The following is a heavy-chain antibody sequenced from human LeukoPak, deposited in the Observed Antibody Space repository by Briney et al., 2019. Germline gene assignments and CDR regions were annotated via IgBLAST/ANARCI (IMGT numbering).Heavy chain of an antibody. CDR2: IKEDGSAK. CDR3: ARAQTYGDSRLLLDY. CDR1: GFTFSSYW. Sequence: GGSLRLSCTASGFTFSSYWMSWVRQAPGKGLEWVANIKEDGSAKYYVDSVKGRFTISRDNAKNSQYLQMNSLRVVDTALYYCARAQTYGDSRLLLDYWGQGTLVTVSS. V-gene: IGHV3-7*03. D-gene: IGHD2-21*02. J-gene: IGHJ4*02.